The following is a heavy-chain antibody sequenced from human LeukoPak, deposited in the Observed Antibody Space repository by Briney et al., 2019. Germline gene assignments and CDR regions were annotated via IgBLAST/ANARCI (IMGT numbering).Heavy chain of an antibody. CDR1: GYTFTGYY. J-gene: IGHJ4*02. CDR2: INPNSGGP. Sequence: ASVKVSCKASGYTFTGYYMHWVRQAPGQGLEWMGWINPNSGGPNYAQKFQGRVTMTRDTSISTAYMELSRLRSDDTAVYYCARDTGYSSGWYNPEGYWGQGTLVTVSS. D-gene: IGHD6-19*01. V-gene: IGHV1-2*02. CDR3: ARDTGYSSGWYNPEGY.